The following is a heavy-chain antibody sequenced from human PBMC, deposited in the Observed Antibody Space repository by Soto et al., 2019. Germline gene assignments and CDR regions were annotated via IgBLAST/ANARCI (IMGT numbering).Heavy chain of an antibody. V-gene: IGHV3-48*02. Sequence: EVQLVESGGGLVQPGGSLRLSCAASGFTFSNYAMNWVRQAPGKGLEWVSYISHKSSAIYNADSVKGRFTISRDNAKNSLYLQMNSLRDEDTAVYYCARDPSSSTTLTIMDYWGQGTLVTVSS. D-gene: IGHD4-17*01. CDR3: ARDPSSSTTLTIMDY. J-gene: IGHJ4*02. CDR2: ISHKSSAI. CDR1: GFTFSNYA.